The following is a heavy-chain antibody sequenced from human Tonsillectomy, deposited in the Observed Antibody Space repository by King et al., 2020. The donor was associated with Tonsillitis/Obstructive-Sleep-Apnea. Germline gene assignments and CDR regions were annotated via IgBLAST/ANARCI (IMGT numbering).Heavy chain of an antibody. CDR2: ITNNGNIL. D-gene: IGHD3-3*01. Sequence: VHLVESGGGLVKPGGSLRLSCAASGFTFSDYYMSWIRQAPGKGLEWISYITNNGNILYYADSVKGRFTISRDNAKNSLYLQMHSLRDDDTAVYYCARATPYYDFWSGSCDNWGQGILVTVSS. CDR3: ARATPYYDFWSGSCDN. CDR1: GFTFSDYY. V-gene: IGHV3-11*01. J-gene: IGHJ4*02.